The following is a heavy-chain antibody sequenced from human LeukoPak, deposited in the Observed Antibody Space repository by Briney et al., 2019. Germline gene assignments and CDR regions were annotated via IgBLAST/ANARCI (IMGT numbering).Heavy chain of an antibody. V-gene: IGHV3-23*01. J-gene: IGHJ4*02. CDR3: AKALPRYYYDSSGYYDTGGYFDY. D-gene: IGHD3-22*01. CDR1: GFTFSSYG. Sequence: GGSLRLSCAASGFTFSSYGMSWVRQAPGKGLEWVSAISGSGGSTYYADSVKGRFTISRDNSKNTLYLQMNSLRAEDTAVYYCAKALPRYYYDSSGYYDTGGYFDYWGQGTLVTVSS. CDR2: ISGSGGST.